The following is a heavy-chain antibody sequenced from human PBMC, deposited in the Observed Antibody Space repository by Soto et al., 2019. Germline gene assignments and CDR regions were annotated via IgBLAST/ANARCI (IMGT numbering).Heavy chain of an antibody. Sequence: PGGSLRLSCAASGFTFSSYAMSWVRQAPGKGLEWVSAISGSGGSTYYADSVKGRFTISRDNSKNTLYLQVNSLGAEDTAVYYCARTVASLALGGYFDYWGQGALVTVSS. J-gene: IGHJ4*02. CDR2: ISGSGGST. V-gene: IGHV3-23*01. CDR3: ARTVASLALGGYFDY. D-gene: IGHD1-1*01. CDR1: GFTFSSYA.